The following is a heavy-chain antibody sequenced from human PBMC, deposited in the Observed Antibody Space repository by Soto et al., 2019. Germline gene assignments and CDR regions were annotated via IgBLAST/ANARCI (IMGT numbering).Heavy chain of an antibody. CDR1: GFTFSSYS. V-gene: IGHV3-48*01. J-gene: IGHJ4*02. CDR3: AVDIVGTGSY. Sequence: PGGSLRLSCAASGFTFSSYSMNWVRQAPGKGLEWVSYISSSSTTKYYADSVKGRFTISRDNAKNSLSLQMNSLKTEDTAVYYCAVDIVGTGSYWGPGTLVTVSS. D-gene: IGHD5-12*01. CDR2: ISSSSTTK.